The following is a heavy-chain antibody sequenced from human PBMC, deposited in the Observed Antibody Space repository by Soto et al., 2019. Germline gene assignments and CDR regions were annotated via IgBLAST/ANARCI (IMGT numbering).Heavy chain of an antibody. J-gene: IGHJ6*02. D-gene: IGHD1-26*01. CDR3: ARVQSRSPRSRLGMDV. CDR1: GGSVSSGSYY. CDR2: IYYSGST. Sequence: QVQLQESGPGLVKPSETLSLTCTVSGGSVSSGSYYWSWIRQPPGKGLEWIGYIYYSGSTNYNPSLNSRVTISVDTSKNQFSLKLSPVTAADTAAYYCARVQSRSPRSRLGMDVWGQGTTVTVSS. V-gene: IGHV4-61*01.